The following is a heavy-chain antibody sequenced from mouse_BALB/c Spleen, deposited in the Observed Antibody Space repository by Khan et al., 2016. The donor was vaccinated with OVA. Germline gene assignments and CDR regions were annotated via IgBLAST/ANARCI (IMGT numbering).Heavy chain of an antibody. D-gene: IGHD1-1*01. V-gene: IGHV1-69*02. CDR2: IDPSDNYT. CDR1: GYPLTSYW. CDR3: ARSFLYGSSTGFGY. J-gene: IGHJ3*01. Sequence: QVQLQQPGAELVKPGASVKLSCKASGYPLTSYWLHWMKQRPGQGLEWIGEIDPSDNYTNYNQKFKGKATLTVDKSSSTTYMQLSSLTSEDSAVYYCARSFLYGSSTGFGYWGQGTLVTVSA.